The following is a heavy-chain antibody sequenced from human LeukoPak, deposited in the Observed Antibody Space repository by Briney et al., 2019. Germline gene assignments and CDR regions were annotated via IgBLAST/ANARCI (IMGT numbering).Heavy chain of an antibody. CDR3: ARSNPRRLLPLYYYYYYMDV. CDR2: IYYSGST. Sequence: SETLSLSCIVSGGSSSSRSYYWGWIRQPPGKGLEWIGSIYYSGSTYYNPSLKSRVTMSVDTSKNQFSLKLSSVTAADAAVYYCARSNPRRLLPLYYYYYYMDVWGKGTTVTVSS. CDR1: GGSSSSRSYY. D-gene: IGHD2-15*01. V-gene: IGHV4-39*07. J-gene: IGHJ6*03.